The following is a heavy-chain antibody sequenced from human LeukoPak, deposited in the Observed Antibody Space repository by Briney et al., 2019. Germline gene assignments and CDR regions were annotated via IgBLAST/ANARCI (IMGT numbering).Heavy chain of an antibody. CDR3: ARGYYYDSSGYYYPFDY. J-gene: IGHJ4*02. D-gene: IGHD3-22*01. CDR2: INHSGST. V-gene: IGHV4-34*01. CDR1: GGSFSGYY. Sequence: SGTLSLTCAVYGGSFSGYYWSWLRQPPGKGLEWIGEINHSGSTNYNPSLKSRVTISVDTSKNQFSLKLSSVTAADTAVYYCARGYYYDSSGYYYPFDYWGQGTLVTVSS.